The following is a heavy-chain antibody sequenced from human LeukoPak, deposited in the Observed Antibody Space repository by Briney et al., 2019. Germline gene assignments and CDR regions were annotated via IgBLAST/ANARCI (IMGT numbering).Heavy chain of an antibody. CDR3: ARGYSSGLFYY. V-gene: IGHV4-34*01. D-gene: IGHD6-19*01. J-gene: IGHJ4*02. CDR1: GGSFSGYY. CDR2: INHSGST. Sequence: SETLSLTCAVYGGSFSGYYWSWIRQPPGKGLEWIGEINHSGSTNYNPSLKSRVTISVDTSKNQFSLKLSSVTAADTAVYYCARGYSSGLFYYWGQGTLVTVSS.